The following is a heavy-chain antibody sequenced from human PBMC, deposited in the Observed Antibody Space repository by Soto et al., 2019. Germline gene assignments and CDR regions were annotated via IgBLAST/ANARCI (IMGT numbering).Heavy chain of an antibody. J-gene: IGHJ4*02. CDR1: RYSFTDYW. CDR3: ARLGAAAQISYYFDY. Sequence: PGESLKISCKAFRYSFTDYWIAWVRQMPGEGLEWMGIIYPGDSDTRYSPSFQGQVTISADKSISTAYLQWSSLKASDTAMYYCARLGAAAQISYYFDYWGQGTLVTVSS. D-gene: IGHD6-6*01. V-gene: IGHV5-51*01. CDR2: IYPGDSDT.